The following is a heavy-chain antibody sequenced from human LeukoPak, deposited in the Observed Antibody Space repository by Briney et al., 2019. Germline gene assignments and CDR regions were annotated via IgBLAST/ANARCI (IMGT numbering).Heavy chain of an antibody. CDR3: VKDLAVAGSFDY. CDR2: ISSNGDST. Sequence: PGGSLRLSCSASGFTLSNYPMHWVRQAPGKGLKYVSAISSNGDSTYYADSVKGRFTISRDNSKNTLYLQMSSLRTEDTAVYYCVKDLAVAGSFDYWGQGTLVTVSS. CDR1: GFTLSNYP. D-gene: IGHD6-19*01. J-gene: IGHJ4*02. V-gene: IGHV3-64D*06.